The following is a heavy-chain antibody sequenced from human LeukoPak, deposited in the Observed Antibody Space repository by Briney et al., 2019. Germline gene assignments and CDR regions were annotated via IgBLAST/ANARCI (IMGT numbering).Heavy chain of an antibody. CDR1: GFTFSSYE. J-gene: IGHJ3*01. CDR3: AREFTSDSSGFDAFHV. CDR2: IRSRGGTI. D-gene: IGHD3-22*01. V-gene: IGHV3-48*03. Sequence: GGSLRLSCAASGFTFSSYEMDWVRQAPGKGLEWITYIRSRGGTIYYADPVKGRFTISRDNAKNSLYLQMSSLRAEDTAIYYCAREFTSDSSGFDAFHVWGQGTVVTVSS.